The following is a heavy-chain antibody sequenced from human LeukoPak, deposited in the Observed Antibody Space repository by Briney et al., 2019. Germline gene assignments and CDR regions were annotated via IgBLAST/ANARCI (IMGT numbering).Heavy chain of an antibody. Sequence: SETLSLTCTVSGGSISSYYWSWIRQPAGKGLEWIGRIYTSGSTNYNPSLKSRVTMSVDTSKNQFSLKPSSVTAADTAVYYCARDELRYYYYYMDVWGKGTTVTVSS. CDR1: GGSISSYY. CDR3: ARDELRYYYYYMDV. CDR2: IYTSGST. J-gene: IGHJ6*03. D-gene: IGHD1-26*01. V-gene: IGHV4-4*07.